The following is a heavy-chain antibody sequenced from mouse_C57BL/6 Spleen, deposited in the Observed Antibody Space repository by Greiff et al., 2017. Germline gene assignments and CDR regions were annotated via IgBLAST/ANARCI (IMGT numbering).Heavy chain of an antibody. CDR1: GYTFTDYY. Sequence: EVQLQQSGPELVKPGASVKISCKASGYTFTDYYMNWVKQSHGKSLEWIGDINPNNGGTSYNQKFKGKATLTVDKSSSTAYMELRSLTSEDSAVYYCARSSYSNYEGWYFDVWGTGTTVTVSS. D-gene: IGHD2-5*01. CDR2: INPNNGGT. CDR3: ARSSYSNYEGWYFDV. J-gene: IGHJ1*03. V-gene: IGHV1-26*01.